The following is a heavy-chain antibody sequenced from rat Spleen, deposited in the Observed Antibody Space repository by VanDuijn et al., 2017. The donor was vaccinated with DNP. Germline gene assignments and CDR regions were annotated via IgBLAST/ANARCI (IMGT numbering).Heavy chain of an antibody. CDR2: ISYDGSDT. D-gene: IGHD1-4*01. V-gene: IGHV5-7*01. Sequence: EVQLVESGGGLVQPGRSLKLSCVASGFIFSDHNMAWVRQAPKKGLEWVATISYDGSDTYYRDSVKGRFTISRDNAKSTLYLQMDSLRSEDTAAYYCAGRPPPTRGPFDYWGQGVTVTVSS. J-gene: IGHJ2*01. CDR3: AGRPPPTRGPFDY. CDR1: GFIFSDHN.